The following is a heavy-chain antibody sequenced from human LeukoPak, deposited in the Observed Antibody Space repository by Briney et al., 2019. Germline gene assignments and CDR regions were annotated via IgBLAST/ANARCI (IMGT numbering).Heavy chain of an antibody. Sequence: GGSLRLSCAASGFTFSSYARSWVRQAPGKGLEWVAAISGSGGSTYNADSVKGRFTISRDNSKNTLYLQMNSLRAEDTAVYYCAKDRGPVRQLLAWGQGTLVTVSS. CDR2: ISGSGGST. J-gene: IGHJ4*02. D-gene: IGHD6-13*01. CDR1: GFTFSSYA. CDR3: AKDRGPVRQLLA. V-gene: IGHV3-23*01.